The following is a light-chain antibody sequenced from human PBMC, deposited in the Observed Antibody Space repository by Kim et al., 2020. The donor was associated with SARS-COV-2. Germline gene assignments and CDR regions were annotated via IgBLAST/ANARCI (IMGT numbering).Light chain of an antibody. CDR2: DAS. V-gene: IGKV1-33*01. J-gene: IGKJ2*01. Sequence: ASVGDRVTISCQASQDIINYLNWYQHKTGKGPKLLIYDASNLETGVPSRFRGSGSGTQFTLTINSLQPEDIATYYCQQYDSLPYNFGQGTKVDIK. CDR1: QDIINY. CDR3: QQYDSLPYN.